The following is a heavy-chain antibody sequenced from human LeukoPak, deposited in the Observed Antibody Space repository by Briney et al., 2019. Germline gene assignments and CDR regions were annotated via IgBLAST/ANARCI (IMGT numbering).Heavy chain of an antibody. CDR3: ARGGATTFGLWGNAFDI. J-gene: IGHJ3*02. Sequence: GGSLRLTCAASGFTFNDYWMTWVRQAPGKGLEWVANIKQDGSEKYYVDSVKGRFTISRDNAKNSLYLQMNSLRAEDTAVYYCARGGATTFGLWGNAFDIWGQGTMVTVSS. CDR2: IKQDGSEK. CDR1: GFTFNDYW. D-gene: IGHD3-3*01. V-gene: IGHV3-7*01.